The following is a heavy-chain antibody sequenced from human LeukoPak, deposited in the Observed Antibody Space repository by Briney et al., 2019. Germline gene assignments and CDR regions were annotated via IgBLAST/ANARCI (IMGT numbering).Heavy chain of an antibody. CDR2: IGTAGDT. J-gene: IGHJ4*02. Sequence: GGSLRLSCAASGFTFSNYDMHWVRQATGKVLEWASAIGTAGDTYYPGSVKGRFTISRENAKNSLYLQMNSLRAGDTAVYYCARAPSTSGYSSSWTPFDYWGQGTLVTVSS. D-gene: IGHD6-13*01. V-gene: IGHV3-13*01. CDR3: ARAPSTSGYSSSWTPFDY. CDR1: GFTFSNYD.